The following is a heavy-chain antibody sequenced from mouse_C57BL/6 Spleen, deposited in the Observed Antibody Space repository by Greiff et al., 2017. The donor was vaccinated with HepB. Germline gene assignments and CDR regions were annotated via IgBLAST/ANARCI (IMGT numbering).Heavy chain of an antibody. CDR2: IFPGSGST. D-gene: IGHD1-1*01. Sequence: QVQLQQSGPELVKPGASVKISCKASGYTFTDYYINWVKQRPGQGLEWIGWIFPGSGSTYYNEKFKGKATLTVDKSSSTAYMLLSSLTSEDSAVYFCARNNYYGSSYRLAYWYFDVWGTGTTVTVSS. CDR1: GYTFTDYY. V-gene: IGHV1-75*01. CDR3: ARNNYYGSSYRLAYWYFDV. J-gene: IGHJ1*03.